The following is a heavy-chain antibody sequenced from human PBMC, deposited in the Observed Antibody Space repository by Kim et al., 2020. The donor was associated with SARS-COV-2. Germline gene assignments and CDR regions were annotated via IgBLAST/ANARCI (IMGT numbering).Heavy chain of an antibody. CDR3: ATGITYGDYVGDY. J-gene: IGHJ4*02. D-gene: IGHD4-17*01. V-gene: IGHV1-3*01. Sequence: YSQKFQGRVTITRDTSASTAYMELSSLRSEDTAVYYCATGITYGDYVGDYWGQGTLVTVSS.